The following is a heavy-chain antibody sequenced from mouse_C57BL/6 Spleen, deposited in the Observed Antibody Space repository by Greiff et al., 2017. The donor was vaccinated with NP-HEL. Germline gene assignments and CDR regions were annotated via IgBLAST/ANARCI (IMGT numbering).Heavy chain of an antibody. CDR2: INPSTGGT. D-gene: IGHD1-1*01. J-gene: IGHJ2*01. CDR1: GYSFTGYY. CDR3: AREGGSSYDYCDY. V-gene: IGHV1-42*01. Sequence: VQLQQSGPELVKPGASVKISCKASGYSFTGYYMNWVKQSPEKSLEWIGEINPSTGGTTYNQKFKAKATLTVDKSSSTAYMQLKSLTSEDAAVYYCAREGGSSYDYCDYWGQGTTLTVSS.